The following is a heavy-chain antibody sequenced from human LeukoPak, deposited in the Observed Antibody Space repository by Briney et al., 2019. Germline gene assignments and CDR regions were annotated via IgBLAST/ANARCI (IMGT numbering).Heavy chain of an antibody. CDR3: VKDFGNRVATVDC. CDR2: ISGTGSGT. Sequence: GGSLRLSCAASEFTFSSYAMGWVRQAPGKGLEWVASISGTGSGTYCADSVKGRFTISRDNSKNEMYLQMNSLRAEDTAVYYCVKDFGNRVATVDCWGQGTLVTVSS. V-gene: IGHV3-23*01. CDR1: EFTFSSYA. J-gene: IGHJ4*02. D-gene: IGHD5-12*01.